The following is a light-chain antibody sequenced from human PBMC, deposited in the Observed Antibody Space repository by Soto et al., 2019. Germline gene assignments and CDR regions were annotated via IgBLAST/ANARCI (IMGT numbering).Light chain of an antibody. CDR3: SSYAGSSTLYV. V-gene: IGLV2-8*01. CDR2: EVT. Sequence: QSLITHPPSASGSLGQSVTISCTGTASDVGAYNYVSWYQQHPGKAPKLMIYEVTKRPSGVPDRFSGSKSGNTASLTVSGLQAEDEADYYCSSYAGSSTLYVFGTGTKVTVL. J-gene: IGLJ1*01. CDR1: ASDVGAYNY.